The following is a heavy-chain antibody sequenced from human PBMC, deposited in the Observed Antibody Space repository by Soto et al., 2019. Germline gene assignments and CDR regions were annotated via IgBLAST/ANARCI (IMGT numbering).Heavy chain of an antibody. D-gene: IGHD2-15*01. CDR1: GFTFSSYD. Sequence: GGSLRLSCAASGFTFSSYDMHWVRQATGKGLEWVSAIGTAGDTYYPGSVKGRFTISRENAKNSLYLQMNSLRAGDTAVYYCARAKLVAATTQYYFDYWGQGTLVTVSS. CDR3: ARAKLVAATTQYYFDY. V-gene: IGHV3-13*01. CDR2: IGTAGDT. J-gene: IGHJ4*02.